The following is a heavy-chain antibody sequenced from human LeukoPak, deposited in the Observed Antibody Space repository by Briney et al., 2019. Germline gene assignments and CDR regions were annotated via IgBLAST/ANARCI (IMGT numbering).Heavy chain of an antibody. V-gene: IGHV3-7*03. CDR2: IKQDGSEA. CDR1: GFTFSTYW. Sequence: GGSLRLSCTASGFTFSTYWRSWVRQAPGKGPEWVANIKQDGSEAYYVDSVKGRFTISRDNARNSLYLQMNSLRAEDTAVYYCARDKIVGATYFDNWGQGALISVSS. J-gene: IGHJ4*02. CDR3: ARDKIVGATYFDN. D-gene: IGHD1-26*01.